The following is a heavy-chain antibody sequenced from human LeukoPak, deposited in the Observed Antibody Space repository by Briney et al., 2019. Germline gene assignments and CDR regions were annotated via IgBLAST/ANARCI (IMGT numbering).Heavy chain of an antibody. CDR3: ARDWGYYDTSGYTV. D-gene: IGHD3-22*01. Sequence: ASVKVSCKASGYTFTSYGISWVRQAPGQGLEWMGWISGYNGNTTYAQKLQGRVTMTTDTSTSTAYMELRSLRSDDTAVYYCARDWGYYDTSGYTVWGQGTLVTVSS. CDR1: GYTFTSYG. V-gene: IGHV1-18*01. CDR2: ISGYNGNT. J-gene: IGHJ4*02.